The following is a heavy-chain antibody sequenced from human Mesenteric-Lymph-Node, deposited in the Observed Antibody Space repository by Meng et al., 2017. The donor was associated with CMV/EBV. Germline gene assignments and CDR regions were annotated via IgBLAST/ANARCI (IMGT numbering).Heavy chain of an antibody. V-gene: IGHV3-21*01. CDR3: ARDSGRMNY. J-gene: IGHJ4*02. CDR2: ISSSSSSYI. D-gene: IGHD2-8*01. CDR1: GFTFSIYG. Sequence: GESLKISCAASGFTFSIYGMNWVRQTPGKGLEWVSSISSSSSSYIYYADSVKGRFTISRDNDKNSVYLQMNSLRAEDTAVYYCARDSGRMNYWGQGTLVTVSS.